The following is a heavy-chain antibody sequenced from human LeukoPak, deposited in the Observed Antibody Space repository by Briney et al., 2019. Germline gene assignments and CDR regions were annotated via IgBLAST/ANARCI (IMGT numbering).Heavy chain of an antibody. Sequence: GGSLRLSCAASGFTFSSYAMSWVRQAPGKGLEWVSAISGSGGRTYYADSVKGRFTVSRDTSKNTLYLQMNSLRAEDTAVYYCASIDFWSAFYTYWGQGTLVTVSS. CDR1: GFTFSSYA. V-gene: IGHV3-23*01. D-gene: IGHD3-3*01. CDR3: ASIDFWSAFYTY. J-gene: IGHJ4*02. CDR2: ISGSGGRT.